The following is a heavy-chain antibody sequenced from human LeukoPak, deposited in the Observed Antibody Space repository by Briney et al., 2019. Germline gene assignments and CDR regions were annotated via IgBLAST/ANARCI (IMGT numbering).Heavy chain of an antibody. CDR1: GGSISSSSYY. V-gene: IGHV3-11*01. Sequence: LSLTCTVSGGSISSSSYYWGWIRQAPGKGLEWVSYISSSGSTIYYADSVKGRFTISRDNAKNSLYLQMNSLRAEDTAVYYCARAPDYGDYNWFDPWGQGTLVTVSS. CDR2: ISSSGSTI. J-gene: IGHJ5*02. D-gene: IGHD4-17*01. CDR3: ARAPDYGDYNWFDP.